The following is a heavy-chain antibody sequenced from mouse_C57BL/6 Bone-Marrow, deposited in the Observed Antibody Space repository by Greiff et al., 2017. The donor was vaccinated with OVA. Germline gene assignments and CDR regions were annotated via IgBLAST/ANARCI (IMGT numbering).Heavy chain of an antibody. CDR2: ISSGSSTI. J-gene: IGHJ3*01. Sequence: EVNVVESGGGLVKPGGSLKLSCAASGFTFSDYGMHWVRQAPGKGLEWVAYISSGSSTIYYADTVKGRFTISSDNAKNTLFLQMTSVRSVDTAMYYCASAFRGMFAYWGQGTLVTVSA. CDR1: GFTFSDYG. CDR3: ASAFRGMFAY. V-gene: IGHV5-17*01.